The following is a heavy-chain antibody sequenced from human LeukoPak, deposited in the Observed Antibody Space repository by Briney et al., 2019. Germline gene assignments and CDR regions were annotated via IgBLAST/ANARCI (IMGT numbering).Heavy chain of an antibody. J-gene: IGHJ3*02. CDR2: VKSDGSNP. D-gene: IGHD2-2*01. V-gene: IGHV3-74*01. CDR1: RFSFSNYW. Sequence: GGSLRLSCAASRFSFSNYWMHWVRQAPGKGLVWVSRVKSDGSNPSYADSVKGRFTISRDNAENMLYLQMNTLGAEDTAVYYCARVRSCTSCYSDAFDIWGQGTMVTVSS. CDR3: ARVRSCTSCYSDAFDI.